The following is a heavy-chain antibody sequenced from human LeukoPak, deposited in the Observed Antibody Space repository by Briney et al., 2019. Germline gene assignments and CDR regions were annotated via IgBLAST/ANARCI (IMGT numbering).Heavy chain of an antibody. CDR2: IHNSGST. CDR3: ASAIVGAAGYYFDY. V-gene: IGHV4-39*07. D-gene: IGHD1-26*01. J-gene: IGHJ4*02. CDR1: GGSISSSAYH. Sequence: SETLSLTCTVSGGSISSSAYHWGWIRQPPGKGLEWIGSIHNSGSTYYNPSLKSRVTMSVDTSKNQFSLKLSSVTAADTAVYYCASAIVGAAGYYFDYWGQGTLVTVSS.